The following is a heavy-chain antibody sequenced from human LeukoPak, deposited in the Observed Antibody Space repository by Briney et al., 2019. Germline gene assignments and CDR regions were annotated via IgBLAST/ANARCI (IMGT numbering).Heavy chain of an antibody. CDR3: ARGRVLGFGEPLYYFDY. CDR2: INHSGST. D-gene: IGHD3-10*01. J-gene: IGHJ4*02. V-gene: IGHV4-34*01. CDR1: GGSFSGYY. Sequence: PSETLSHTCAVYGGSFSGYYWSWIRQPPGKGLEWIGEINHSGSTNYNPSLKSRVTISVDTSKNQFSLKLSSVTAADTAVYYCARGRVLGFGEPLYYFDYWGQRTLVTVSS.